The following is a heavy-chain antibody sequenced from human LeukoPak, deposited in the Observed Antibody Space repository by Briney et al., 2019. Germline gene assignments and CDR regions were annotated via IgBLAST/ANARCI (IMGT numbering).Heavy chain of an antibody. CDR3: ARDGEYCSSTSCYMPHDAFGI. CDR2: INPNSGGT. Sequence: ASVKVSCKASGYTFTGYYMHWVRQAPGQGLEWMGWINPNSGGTNYAQKFQGRVTMTWDTSISTAYMELSRLRSDDTAVYYCARDGEYCSSTSCYMPHDAFGIWGQGTMVTVSS. CDR1: GYTFTGYY. J-gene: IGHJ3*02. D-gene: IGHD2-2*02. V-gene: IGHV1-2*02.